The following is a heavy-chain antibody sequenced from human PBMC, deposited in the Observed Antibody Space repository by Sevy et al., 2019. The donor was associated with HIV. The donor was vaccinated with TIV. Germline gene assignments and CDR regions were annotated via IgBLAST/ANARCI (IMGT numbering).Heavy chain of an antibody. Sequence: SETLSLICTVSGGSISSYLWSWIRQPPGRGLEWIGYMYNTWSTNYNPSLKSRVTISLDTSKNQFSLKLSSVTAADTAVYYCARHQTTAVLYAFDLWGQGTMVTVSS. V-gene: IGHV4-59*08. J-gene: IGHJ3*01. D-gene: IGHD2-21*02. CDR3: ARHQTTAVLYAFDL. CDR2: MYNTWST. CDR1: GGSISSYL.